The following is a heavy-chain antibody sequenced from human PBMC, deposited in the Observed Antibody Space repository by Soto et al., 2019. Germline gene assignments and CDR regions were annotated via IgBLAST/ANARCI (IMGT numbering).Heavy chain of an antibody. CDR2: IKQDGSEK. V-gene: IGHV3-7*03. CDR3: ARDKEADSSGYSYYYYGMDV. J-gene: IGHJ6*02. Sequence: EVQLVESGGGLVQPGGSLRVSCAASGFTFSSYWMSWVRQAPGKGLEWVANIKQDGSEKYYVDSVKGRFTISRDNAKNSLYLQMNSLRAEDTAVYYCARDKEADSSGYSYYYYGMDVWGQGTTVTVSS. D-gene: IGHD3-22*01. CDR1: GFTFSSYW.